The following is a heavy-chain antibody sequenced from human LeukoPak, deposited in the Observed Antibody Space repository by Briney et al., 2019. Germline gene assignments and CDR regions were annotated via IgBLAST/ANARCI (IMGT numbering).Heavy chain of an antibody. D-gene: IGHD6-13*01. Sequence: GGSLRLSCAASGFTFSSYSMNWVRQAPGKGLEWVSSISSSSSYIYYADSVKGRFTISRDNAKNSLYLQMNSLRAEDTAVYYCAREGAAAGAYYYYMDVWGKGTTVTVSS. J-gene: IGHJ6*03. CDR3: AREGAAAGAYYYYMDV. V-gene: IGHV3-21*01. CDR2: ISSSSSYI. CDR1: GFTFSSYS.